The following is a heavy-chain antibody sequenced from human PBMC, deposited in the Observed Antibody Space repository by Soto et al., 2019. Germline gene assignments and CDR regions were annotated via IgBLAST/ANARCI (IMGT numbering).Heavy chain of an antibody. Sequence: APVKVSCKASGYRFTSYGIGWVRQAPGQGLEWMGWINAYNGNTNYAQNLQGRVTLTTDTSTSTAYMELRSLRSNDTAVYYCAMVDVYVTPSPQDVWGQGTTVTVSS. CDR3: AMVDVYVTPSPQDV. CDR2: INAYNGNT. J-gene: IGHJ6*02. CDR1: GYRFTSYG. D-gene: IGHD3-16*01. V-gene: IGHV1-18*01.